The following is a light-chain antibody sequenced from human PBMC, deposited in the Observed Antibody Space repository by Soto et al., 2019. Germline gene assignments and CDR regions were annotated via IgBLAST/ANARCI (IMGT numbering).Light chain of an antibody. V-gene: IGKV1-39*01. CDR2: ATS. J-gene: IGKJ4*01. CDR3: QESYISPAVS. CDR1: QTIDNY. Sequence: DIQMTQSPSSLSASLGDRVTITCRASQTIDNYLNWYQQKPGKAPKLLIYATSTLQSGVPSRFSGSGSGTEFTLTISSLQAEDFATYFCQESYISPAVSFGGGTKVEIK.